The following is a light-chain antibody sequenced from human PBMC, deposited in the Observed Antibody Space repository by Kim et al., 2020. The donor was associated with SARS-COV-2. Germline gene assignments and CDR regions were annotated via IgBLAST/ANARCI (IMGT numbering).Light chain of an antibody. CDR3: QHYYSYPYT. Sequence: SASTGYRVTITCRASQGISSYLAWYQQKPGKAPKLLIYAASTLQSGVPSRFSGSGSGTDFTLTISCLQSEDFATYYCQHYYSYPYTFGQGTKLEI. CDR1: QGISSY. CDR2: AAS. V-gene: IGKV1-8*01. J-gene: IGKJ2*01.